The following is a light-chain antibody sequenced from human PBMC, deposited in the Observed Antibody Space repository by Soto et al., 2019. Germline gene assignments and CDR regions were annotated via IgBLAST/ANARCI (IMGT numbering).Light chain of an antibody. J-gene: IGKJ1*01. Sequence: EIVLTQSPGTLSLYPGERATLSCRASQSVSNTNLAWYQQKPGQAPRLLIYGASSRATGIPDRFSGSGSGPDFTLTISRLEPEDFAVYYCQQYGSAPRTCGQGTKVEIK. V-gene: IGKV3-20*01. CDR2: GAS. CDR1: QSVSNTN. CDR3: QQYGSAPRT.